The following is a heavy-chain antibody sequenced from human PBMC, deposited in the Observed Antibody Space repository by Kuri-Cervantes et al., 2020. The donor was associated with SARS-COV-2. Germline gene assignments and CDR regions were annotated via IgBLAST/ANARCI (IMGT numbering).Heavy chain of an antibody. V-gene: IGHV3-7*05. J-gene: IGHJ4*02. D-gene: IGHD3-22*01. Sequence: ETLSLSCEASGFTFSSYGMSWVRQAPGKGLEWVANMKEDGSEKNYVDSVKGRFTISRDNAKNSLYLQMNSLRVEDTAVYYCGTLFKYESSAYRPIENWGQGILVTVSS. CDR2: MKEDGSEK. CDR3: GTLFKYESSAYRPIEN. CDR1: GFTFSSYG.